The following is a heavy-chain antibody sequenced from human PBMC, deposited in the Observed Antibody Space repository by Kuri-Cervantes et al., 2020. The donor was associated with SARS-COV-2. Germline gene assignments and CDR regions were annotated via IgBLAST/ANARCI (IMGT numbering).Heavy chain of an antibody. CDR1: GGSISSGDYY. V-gene: IGHV4-39*07. CDR2: IYHSGST. J-gene: IGHJ4*02. D-gene: IGHD1-26*01. Sequence: SETLSLTCTVSGGSISSGDYYWSWIRQPLGKGLEWIGSIYHSGSTYYNPSLKSRVTISVDTSKNQFSLKLSSVTAADTAVYYCARGIVGATGEYYFDYWGQGTLVTVSS. CDR3: ARGIVGATGEYYFDY.